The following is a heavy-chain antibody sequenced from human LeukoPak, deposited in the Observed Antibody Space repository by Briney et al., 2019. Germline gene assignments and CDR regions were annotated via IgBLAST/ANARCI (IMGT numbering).Heavy chain of an antibody. D-gene: IGHD5-18*01. V-gene: IGHV3-64D*09. CDR1: GFTFSGYA. Sequence: GGSLRLSCSASGFTFSGYALHWVRQAPGKGLEYLSSISTDGSRTAYADSVRGRFTISGDNPKNTLYLQMSSLSAEDTAVYYCVKESDTATVRGCLDSWGQGTLVTVSS. J-gene: IGHJ4*02. CDR3: VKESDTATVRGCLDS. CDR2: ISTDGSRT.